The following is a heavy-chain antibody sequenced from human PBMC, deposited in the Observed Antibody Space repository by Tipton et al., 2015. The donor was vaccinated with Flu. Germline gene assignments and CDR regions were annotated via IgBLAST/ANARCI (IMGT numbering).Heavy chain of an antibody. CDR1: GASFSSTSYH. V-gene: IGHV4-39*07. D-gene: IGHD3-3*02. CDR2: VYHTGDT. Sequence: TLSLTCSVSGASFSSTSYHWSWIRQPPGKGLEWIGSVYHTGDTFITPSLQSRVTISINTSKSQFSLKLTSLTATDTAAYFCATVSSFYFFFDSWGQGTLVAVSS. CDR3: ATVSSFYFFFDS. J-gene: IGHJ4*02.